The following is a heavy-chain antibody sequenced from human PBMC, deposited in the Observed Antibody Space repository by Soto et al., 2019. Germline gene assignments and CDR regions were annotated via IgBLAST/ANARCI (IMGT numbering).Heavy chain of an antibody. J-gene: IGHJ2*01. CDR1: GGTFSSYA. Sequence: QVQLVQSGAEVKKPGSSVQVSCKASGGTFSSYAISWVRQAPGQGLEWMGGISTIFGTANYAQKFQGRVTITADESTSTAYMELSSLRSEDTAVYYCAREGAYYYDSSGYMYPYWDFDLWGRGTLVTVSS. CDR3: AREGAYYYDSSGYMYPYWDFDL. D-gene: IGHD3-22*01. CDR2: ISTIFGTA. V-gene: IGHV1-69*01.